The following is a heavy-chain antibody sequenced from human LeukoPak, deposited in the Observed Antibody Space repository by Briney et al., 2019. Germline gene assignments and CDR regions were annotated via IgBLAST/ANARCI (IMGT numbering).Heavy chain of an antibody. J-gene: IGHJ4*02. V-gene: IGHV3-23*01. Sequence: GGSLRLSCAASGFTFSSYAMSWVRQAPGKGLEWVSAIGGSGGSTYYADSVKGRFTISRDNSKNTLYLQMNSPRAEDTAVYYCAKFPHVWGTYFDYWGQGTLVTVSS. CDR3: AKFPHVWGTYFDY. D-gene: IGHD3-16*01. CDR1: GFTFSSYA. CDR2: IGGSGGST.